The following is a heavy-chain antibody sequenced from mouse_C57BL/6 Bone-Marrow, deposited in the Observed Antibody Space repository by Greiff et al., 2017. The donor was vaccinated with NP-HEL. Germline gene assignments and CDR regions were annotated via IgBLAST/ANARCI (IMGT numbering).Heavy chain of an antibody. CDR1: GYSITSGYY. Sequence: EVQLQESGPGLVKPSQSLSLTCSVTGYSITSGYYWNWIRQFPGNKLEWMGYISYDGSNNYNPSLKNRISITRDTSKNQFFLKLNSVTTEDTATYYCARLHYYGSSSWFAYWGQGTLVTVSA. V-gene: IGHV3-6*01. CDR3: ARLHYYGSSSWFAY. J-gene: IGHJ3*01. CDR2: ISYDGSN. D-gene: IGHD1-1*01.